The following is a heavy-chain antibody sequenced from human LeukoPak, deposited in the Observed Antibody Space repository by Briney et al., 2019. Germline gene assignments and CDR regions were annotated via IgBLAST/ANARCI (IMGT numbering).Heavy chain of an antibody. CDR1: GYTFTSYG. J-gene: IGHJ4*02. V-gene: IGHV1-18*01. CDR2: ISAYNGNT. Sequence: ASVKVSCKASGYTFTSYGISWVRQAPGQGLEWMGWISAYNGNTNYAQKFQGRVTMTRDTSISTAYMELSRLRSDDTAVYYCARVFSVVVVAATRNGDYFDYWGQGTLVTVSS. D-gene: IGHD2-15*01. CDR3: ARVFSVVVVAATRNGDYFDY.